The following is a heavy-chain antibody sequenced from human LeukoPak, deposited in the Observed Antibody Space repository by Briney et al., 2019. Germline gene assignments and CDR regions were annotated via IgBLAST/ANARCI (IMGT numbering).Heavy chain of an antibody. D-gene: IGHD6-13*01. CDR1: GFTFNNFG. J-gene: IGHJ4*02. CDR3: TTDQSAAAGHFDY. Sequence: GGSLRLSCEASGFTFNNFGMHWVRQAPGKGLEWVGRIKSKTDGGTTDYAAPVKGRFTISRDDSKNTLYLQMNSLKTEDTAVYYCTTDQSAAAGHFDYWGQGTLVTVSS. V-gene: IGHV3-15*01. CDR2: IKSKTDGGTT.